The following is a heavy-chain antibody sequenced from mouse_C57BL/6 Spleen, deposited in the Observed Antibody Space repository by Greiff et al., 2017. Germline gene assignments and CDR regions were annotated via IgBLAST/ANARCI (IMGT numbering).Heavy chain of an antibody. CDR2: ISSGSSTI. D-gene: IGHD1-1*01. CDR1: GFTFSDYG. CDR3: ARYYGSSYVDAMDY. V-gene: IGHV5-17*01. J-gene: IGHJ4*01. Sequence: EVKLMESGGGLVKPGGSLKLSCAASGFTFSDYGMHWVRQAPEKGLEWVAYISSGSSTIYYADTVKGRFTISRDNAKNTLFLQMTSLRSEDTAMYYCARYYGSSYVDAMDYWGQGTSVTVSS.